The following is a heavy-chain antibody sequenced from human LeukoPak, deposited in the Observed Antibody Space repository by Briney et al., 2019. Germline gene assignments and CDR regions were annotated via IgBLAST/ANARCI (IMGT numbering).Heavy chain of an antibody. CDR1: GLTLTSFW. D-gene: IGHD2-15*01. CDR2: IKEDGSEK. Sequence: GGSLRLSCAASGLTLTSFWMSWLRQAPGKGLEWVASIKEDGSEKYYVDSVKGRLTISRDNARNSLYLQMNSLRAEDTAVYYCARSVGWYFDYWGQGTLVTVSS. V-gene: IGHV3-7*02. CDR3: ARSVGWYFDY. J-gene: IGHJ4*02.